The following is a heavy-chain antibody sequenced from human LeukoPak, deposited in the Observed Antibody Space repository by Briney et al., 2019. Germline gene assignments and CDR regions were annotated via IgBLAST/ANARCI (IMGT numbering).Heavy chain of an antibody. V-gene: IGHV3-30*04. CDR1: GFTFSSYA. CDR2: ISYDGSNK. D-gene: IGHD3-10*01. CDR3: ARGSLLWFGELSLLDY. Sequence: GGSLRLSCAASGFTFSSYAMHWVRQAPGKGLEWVAVISYDGSNKYYADSVKGRFTISRDNSKNTLYLQMNSLRAEDTAVYYCARGSLLWFGELSLLDYWGQGTLVTVSS. J-gene: IGHJ4*02.